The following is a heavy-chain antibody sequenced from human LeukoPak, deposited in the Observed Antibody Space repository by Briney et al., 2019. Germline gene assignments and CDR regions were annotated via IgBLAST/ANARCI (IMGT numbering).Heavy chain of an antibody. CDR2: IKQDGTEK. J-gene: IGHJ4*02. CDR3: ARDSEWGLLRSDY. D-gene: IGHD1-26*01. Sequence: PGGSLRLSCAASGFTFSSYAMTWVRQAPGKGLEWVANIKQDGTEKYYVDSVKGRFTISRDNAKNSLYLQMNSLRAEDTAVYYCARDSEWGLLRSDYWGQGTLVTVSS. CDR1: GFTFSSYA. V-gene: IGHV3-7*05.